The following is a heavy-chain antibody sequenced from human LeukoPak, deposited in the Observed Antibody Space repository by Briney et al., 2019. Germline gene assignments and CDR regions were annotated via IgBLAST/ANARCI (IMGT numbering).Heavy chain of an antibody. Sequence: GGSLRLSCVVAGFINADYGMSWVRQGPGKGLEWVAGIDWNGDALQYADSVKGRFTISRDNAKNSLYLQMDILRPEDTGVYYCARDLSATWYSLAYWGQGTLVTVSS. CDR2: IDWNGDAL. V-gene: IGHV3-20*04. J-gene: IGHJ4*02. CDR1: GFINADYG. CDR3: ARDLSATWYSLAY. D-gene: IGHD2-21*02.